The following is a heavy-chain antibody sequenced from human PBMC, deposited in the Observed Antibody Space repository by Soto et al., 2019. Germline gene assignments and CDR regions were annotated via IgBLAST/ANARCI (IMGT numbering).Heavy chain of an antibody. J-gene: IGHJ6*02. Sequence: EEQLVETGGNLVQPGGSLRLSCVVSGFTVSSNYMSWVRQAPGGGLEWVSSIYGGGDTFYSDSVKGRFTISKDSSQNTLYRQMSSLKADDSAVYYCARDRWGWEKGGYPHSNGMIVWGQGTTVTVSS. V-gene: IGHV3-53*02. CDR2: IYGGGDT. CDR1: GFTVSSNY. D-gene: IGHD1-26*01. CDR3: ARDRWGWEKGGYPHSNGMIV.